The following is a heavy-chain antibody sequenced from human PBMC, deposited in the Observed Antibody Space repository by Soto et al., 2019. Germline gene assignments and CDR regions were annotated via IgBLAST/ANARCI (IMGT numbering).Heavy chain of an antibody. CDR1: GFTFSSYS. CDR3: ARGIVVVPWRYGTDV. J-gene: IGHJ6*02. V-gene: IGHV3-48*02. Sequence: GGSLRLSCAASGFTFSSYSMNWVRQAPGKGLEWVSYISSSSSTIYYADSVKGRFTISRDNAKNSLYLQMNSLRDEDTAVYYCARGIVVVPWRYGTDVWGQGTTVTVSS. D-gene: IGHD2-2*01. CDR2: ISSSSSTI.